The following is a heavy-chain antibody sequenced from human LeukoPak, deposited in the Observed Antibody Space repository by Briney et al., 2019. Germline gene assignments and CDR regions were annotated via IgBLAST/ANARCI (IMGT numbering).Heavy chain of an antibody. V-gene: IGHV3-30*02. J-gene: IGHJ4*02. Sequence: AGSLRLSCATSDFSFSSHWMHWVRQAPGKGLEWVAFIRYDGSNKYYADSVKGRFTISRDNSKNMLYLQMNSLRAEDTAVYHCAKAPLAYCGGDCYSRWGQGTLVTVSS. CDR3: AKAPLAYCGGDCYSR. CDR2: IRYDGSNK. CDR1: DFSFSSHW. D-gene: IGHD2-21*01.